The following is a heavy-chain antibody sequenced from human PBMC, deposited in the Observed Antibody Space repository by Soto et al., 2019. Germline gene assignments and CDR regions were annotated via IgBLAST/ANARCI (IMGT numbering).Heavy chain of an antibody. D-gene: IGHD4-17*01. V-gene: IGHV1-18*01. CDR1: GYTFTSYG. Sequence: QVPLVQSGAEVKKPGASVKVSCKASGYTFTSYGITWVRQAPGQGLEWMGWISAYNGNTNYAQKLLGRVTMTTDTSTSSAYMELRSLKSDDTSVYYCARDMTTVSILDYWGQGTLVTVSS. CDR3: ARDMTTVSILDY. J-gene: IGHJ4*02. CDR2: ISAYNGNT.